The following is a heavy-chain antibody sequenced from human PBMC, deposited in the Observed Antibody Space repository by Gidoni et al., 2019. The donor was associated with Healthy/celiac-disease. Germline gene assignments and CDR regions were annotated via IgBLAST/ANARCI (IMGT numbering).Heavy chain of an antibody. J-gene: IGHJ3*02. Sequence: QVQLQQWCAGLLKPSETLSLTCAVYGGSFRGYYWSWIRQPPGKGLEWIGEINHSGSTNYNPSLKSRVTISVDTSKNQFSLKLSSVTAADTAVYYCAREKRVNERFGVSDAFDIWGQGTMVTVSS. D-gene: IGHD3-10*01. CDR3: AREKRVNERFGVSDAFDI. CDR1: GGSFRGYY. V-gene: IGHV4-34*01. CDR2: INHSGST.